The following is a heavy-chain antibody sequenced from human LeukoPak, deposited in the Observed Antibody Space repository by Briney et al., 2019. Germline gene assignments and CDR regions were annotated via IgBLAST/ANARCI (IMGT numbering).Heavy chain of an antibody. Sequence: SETLSLTCTVAGGSVGSSDTGWGWIRQPPGKGLEWIGTIYSTGNNKFFHPSPKSRVTISADTSTNQFSLKLSSVTAADTAVYYCARRSYGLPFHPWGQGILVTVSS. CDR1: GGSVGSSDTG. J-gene: IGHJ5*02. V-gene: IGHV4-39*01. CDR3: ARRSYGLPFHP. D-gene: IGHD3-16*01. CDR2: IYSTGNN.